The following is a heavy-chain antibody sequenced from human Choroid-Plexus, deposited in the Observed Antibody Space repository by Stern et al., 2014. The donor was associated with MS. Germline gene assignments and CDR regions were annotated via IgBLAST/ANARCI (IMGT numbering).Heavy chain of an antibody. CDR2: VSYDGSNK. Sequence: VQLVESEGGVVQPGRPLRLSCVASGFTFGSCAMHWVRQAPGKGLDWVAGVSYDGSNKYYADSVKGRFTISRDNSQNTLYMQMSSLRPEDTAVYYCAKDRQYLTYFFDHWGQGSLVTVSS. D-gene: IGHD2/OR15-2a*01. CDR3: AKDRQYLTYFFDH. J-gene: IGHJ5*02. V-gene: IGHV3-30*18. CDR1: GFTFGSCA.